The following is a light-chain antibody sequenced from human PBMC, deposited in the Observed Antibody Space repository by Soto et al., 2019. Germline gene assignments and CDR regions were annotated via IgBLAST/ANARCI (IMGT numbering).Light chain of an antibody. Sequence: EILMTQSPASLSVSPGERPTLSCRASQSVSSNLAWYQQKRGQPPRLLIFGASTRATGIPARFSGSGFGTEFTLTISSLQSEDFAVYYCQQYNNWPLTFGGGTKVEIK. J-gene: IGKJ4*01. CDR3: QQYNNWPLT. V-gene: IGKV3-15*01. CDR2: GAS. CDR1: QSVSSN.